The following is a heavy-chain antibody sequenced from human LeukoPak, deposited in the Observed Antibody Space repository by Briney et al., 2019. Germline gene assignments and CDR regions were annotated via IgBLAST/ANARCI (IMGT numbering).Heavy chain of an antibody. CDR1: GGTFSSYA. J-gene: IGHJ5*02. V-gene: IGHV1-69*01. D-gene: IGHD6-19*01. CDR3: ARQIAVAPRLRRGWFDP. CDR2: IIPIFGTA. Sequence: GASVKVSCKASGGTFSSYAISWVRQAPGQGLEWMGGIIPIFGTASYAQKFQGKVTITADESTSTAYMELSSLRSEDTAVYYCARQIAVAPRLRRGWFDPWGQGTLVTVSS.